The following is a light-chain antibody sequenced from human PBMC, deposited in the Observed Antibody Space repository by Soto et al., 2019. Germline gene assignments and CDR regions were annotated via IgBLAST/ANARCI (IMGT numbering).Light chain of an antibody. CDR2: CAS. J-gene: IGKJ1*01. CDR3: QQYNNWPPWT. CDR1: QSVSSN. V-gene: IGKV3D-15*01. Sequence: EIVMTQSPATLSVSPGERATLSCRASQSVSSNLAWYQQKPGQAPRLLIYCASTRATGIPARFSGSGSGTELTLTISSLQSEDFAVYYCQQYNNWPPWTFGQGTKVEIK.